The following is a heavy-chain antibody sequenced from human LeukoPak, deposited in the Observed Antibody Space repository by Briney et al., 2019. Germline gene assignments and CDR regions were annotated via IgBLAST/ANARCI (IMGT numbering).Heavy chain of an antibody. D-gene: IGHD4-17*01. CDR2: IYSGGST. V-gene: IGHV3-66*01. CDR1: GFTVSSNY. Sequence: GGSLRLSCAASGFTVSSNYMSWVRQAPGKGLEWVSVIYSGGSTYYADSVKGRFTISRDNSKNTLYLQMNSLRAEDTAVYYCAREVTVTDNTYYGMDVWGQGTTVTVSS. J-gene: IGHJ6*02. CDR3: AREVTVTDNTYYGMDV.